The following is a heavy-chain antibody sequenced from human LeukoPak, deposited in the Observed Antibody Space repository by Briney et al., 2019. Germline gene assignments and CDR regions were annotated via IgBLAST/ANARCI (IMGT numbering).Heavy chain of an antibody. J-gene: IGHJ6*03. D-gene: IGHD3-3*01. CDR3: AKVEASDFWSGYYPYYYYYMDV. Sequence: GVSLRLSCAASGFTFSSYSMNWVRQAPGKGLEWVSGINWNGGSTGYAVSVKGRFTVYRDNAKNSMYLQMNRSRDQDTALYYCAKVEASDFWSGYYPYYYYYMDVWGKGTTVTVSS. CDR1: GFTFSSYS. CDR2: INWNGGST. V-gene: IGHV3-20*04.